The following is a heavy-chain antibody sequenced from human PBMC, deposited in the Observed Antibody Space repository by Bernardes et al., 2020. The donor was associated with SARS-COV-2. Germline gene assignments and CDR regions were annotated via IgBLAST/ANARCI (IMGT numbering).Heavy chain of an antibody. CDR2: VSAYNGNT. V-gene: IGHV1-18*01. Sequence: ASVKVSCKASGYFFTSYGISWVRQAPGQGLEWMGWVSAYNGNTNYAQKLKGRVTMTTDASTTTAHMELRSLRSDDTALYYCARIYSTSSFDFDYWGQGTLVTVSS. D-gene: IGHD6-6*01. CDR3: ARIYSTSSFDFDY. CDR1: GYFFTSYG. J-gene: IGHJ4*02.